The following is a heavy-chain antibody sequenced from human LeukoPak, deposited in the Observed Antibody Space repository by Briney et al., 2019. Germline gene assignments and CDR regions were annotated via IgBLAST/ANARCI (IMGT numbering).Heavy chain of an antibody. CDR2: IIPIFGTA. CDR3: ARKSHYDSSGYYSGWFDP. J-gene: IGHJ5*02. D-gene: IGHD3-22*01. CDR1: GGTFSSYA. V-gene: IGHV1-69*13. Sequence: ASVKVSCKASGGTFSSYAISWVRQAPGQGLEWMGGIIPIFGTANYAQKFQGRVTITADESTSTAYMELSSLRSEDTAVYYCARKSHYDSSGYYSGWFDPWGQGTLVTVSS.